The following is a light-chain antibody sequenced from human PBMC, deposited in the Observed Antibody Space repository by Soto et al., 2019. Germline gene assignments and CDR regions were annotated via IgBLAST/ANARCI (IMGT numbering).Light chain of an antibody. Sequence: EIVMTQSPSTLSLSPSERSTLSCRASQSVSSNLAWYQQKPGQAPRLLIYGASTRATGIPARFSGSGSGTEFTLTISSLQSEDFAVYYCQQYNNWPPITFGQGTRLEIK. CDR2: GAS. CDR1: QSVSSN. J-gene: IGKJ5*01. V-gene: IGKV3-15*01. CDR3: QQYNNWPPIT.